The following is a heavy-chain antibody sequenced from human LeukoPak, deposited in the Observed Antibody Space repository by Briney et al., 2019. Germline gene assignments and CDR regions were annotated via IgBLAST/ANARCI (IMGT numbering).Heavy chain of an antibody. V-gene: IGHV4-30-2*01. CDR2: IYHSGST. Sequence: SQTLSLTCAVSGGSISSGSYSWSWIRQPPGKGLEWIGYIYHSGSTYYNPSLKSRVTISVDRSKNQFSLKLSSVTAADTAVYYCVRDVSQRRHFDYWGQGTLVTVSS. D-gene: IGHD1-1*01. J-gene: IGHJ4*02. CDR3: VRDVSQRRHFDY. CDR1: GGSISSGSYS.